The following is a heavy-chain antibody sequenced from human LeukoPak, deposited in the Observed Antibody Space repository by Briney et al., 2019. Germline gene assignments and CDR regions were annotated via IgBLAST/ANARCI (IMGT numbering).Heavy chain of an antibody. Sequence: AGGSLRLSCAASGFTFTTYAMSWFRQAPGKGLEWVSAITGGGSTFYADSVRGRFTSSRDNSKNTLDQQMNSLRAEDTAIYYCARHEPYNSVSHYDYGGQGTLVTVSS. CDR3: ARHEPYNSVSHYDY. D-gene: IGHD3-10*01. J-gene: IGHJ4*02. CDR1: GFTFTTYA. CDR2: ITGGGST. V-gene: IGHV3-23*01.